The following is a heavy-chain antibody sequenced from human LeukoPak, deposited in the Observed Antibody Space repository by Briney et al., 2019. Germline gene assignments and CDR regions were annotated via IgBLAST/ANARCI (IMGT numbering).Heavy chain of an antibody. CDR3: YSDPVVRGVIIYYYYGMDV. V-gene: IGHV3-30*02. Sequence: GGSLRLSCAPSRFTFSFYGMHSVRQAPGKGLEWVAVIWYDGRNKYYADSVKGRFTISRDNSKNTQYLQMNSLRAVAEAEQSSYSDPVVRGVIIYYYYGMDVWGQGTTVTVSS. J-gene: IGHJ6*02. CDR1: RFTFSFYG. D-gene: IGHD3-10*01. CDR2: IWYDGRNK.